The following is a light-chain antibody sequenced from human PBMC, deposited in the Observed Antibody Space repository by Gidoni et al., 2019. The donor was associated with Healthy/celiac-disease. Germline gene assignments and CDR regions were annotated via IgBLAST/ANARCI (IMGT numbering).Light chain of an antibody. Sequence: SYVLPQPPSVSVAPGQTARITCGGNNIGSKSVHCYQQQPGQSPVLVVYDDSDRPSGIPERFYGSNSGNTATLTISRVEAGDEADYYCQVWDSSSDHVVFGGGTKLTVL. CDR2: DDS. J-gene: IGLJ2*01. V-gene: IGLV3-21*02. CDR3: QVWDSSSDHVV. CDR1: NIGSKS.